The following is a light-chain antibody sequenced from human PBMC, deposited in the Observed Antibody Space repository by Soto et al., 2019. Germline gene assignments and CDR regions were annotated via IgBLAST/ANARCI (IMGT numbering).Light chain of an antibody. Sequence: QSALTQPPSSSGSPGQSFTISWTGTRSEVGLYGYVSWYQQPPGKVPKLLIYEVTQRPSGVPDSFSGSKSGNTASLTVSGLQAEDEADYYCSSYGGNSNYVFGTGTKVTVL. CDR1: RSEVGLYGY. J-gene: IGLJ1*01. V-gene: IGLV2-8*01. CDR3: SSYGGNSNYV. CDR2: EVT.